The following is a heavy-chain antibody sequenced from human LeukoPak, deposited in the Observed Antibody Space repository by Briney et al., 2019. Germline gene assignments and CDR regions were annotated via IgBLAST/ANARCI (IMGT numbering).Heavy chain of an antibody. V-gene: IGHV3-21*01. CDR2: ISSSSSYI. CDR1: GFTFSSYA. CDR3: ARTEVGATNN. Sequence: PGGSLRLSCAASGFTFSSYAMSWVRQAPGKGLEWVSSISSSSSYIYYADSVKGRFTISRDNAKNSLYLQMNSLRAEDTAVYYCARTEVGATNNWGQGTLVTVSS. D-gene: IGHD1-26*01. J-gene: IGHJ4*02.